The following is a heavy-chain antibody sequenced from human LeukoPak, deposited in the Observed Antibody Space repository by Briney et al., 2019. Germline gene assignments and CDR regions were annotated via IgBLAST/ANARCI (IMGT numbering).Heavy chain of an antibody. CDR2: MNPNSGNT. CDR3: ARGKRLPWFGELLSWDY. Sequence: ASVKVSCKASGYTFTSYDINWVRQATGQGLEWMGWMNPNSGNTGYAQKFQGRVTMTRNTSISTAYMELSSLRSEDTAVYYCARGKRLPWFGELLSWDYWGQGTLVTVSS. CDR1: GYTFTSYD. J-gene: IGHJ4*02. V-gene: IGHV1-8*01. D-gene: IGHD3-10*01.